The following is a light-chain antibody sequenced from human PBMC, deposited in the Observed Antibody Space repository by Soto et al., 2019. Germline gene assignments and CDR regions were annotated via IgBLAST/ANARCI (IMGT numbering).Light chain of an antibody. CDR1: QSVNNR. CDR2: GAS. Sequence: TQSPATLSLSPGERAALSCRASQSVNNRLAWYQQTPGQPPRLLIYGASTRAGDTPDRFSGGGFGTDFTLTISGLEPEDFAVYYCQQRSKFGQGTKVDI. V-gene: IGKV3D-20*02. CDR3: QQRSK. J-gene: IGKJ1*01.